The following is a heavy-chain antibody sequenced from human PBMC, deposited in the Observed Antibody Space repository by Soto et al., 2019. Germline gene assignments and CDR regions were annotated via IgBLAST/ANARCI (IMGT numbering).Heavy chain of an antibody. V-gene: IGHV4-31*03. CDR1: GGSISSGGYY. J-gene: IGHJ4*02. CDR2: IYYSGST. Sequence: QVQLQESGPGLVKPSQTLSLTCTVSGGSISSGGYYWSWIRQHPGKGLEWIGYIYYSGSTYYNPSLKSRVTISVDTSKNQFSLKLSSVTAADTAVXXXXRVGDSSGYYFFDYWGQGTLVTVSS. CDR3: XRVGDSSGYYFFDY. D-gene: IGHD3-22*01.